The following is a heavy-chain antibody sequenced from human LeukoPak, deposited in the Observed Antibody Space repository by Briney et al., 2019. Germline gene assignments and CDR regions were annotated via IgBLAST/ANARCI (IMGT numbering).Heavy chain of an antibody. CDR1: GGSISSYY. V-gene: IGHV4-59*01. Sequence: PSETLSLTCTVSGGSISSYYWSWIRQPPGKGLEWIGYIYYSGSTNYNPSLKSRVTISVDTSKNQFSLKLSSVTAADTAVYYCARVVPYGDYRGFDYWGQGTLVTVSS. CDR2: IYYSGST. D-gene: IGHD4-17*01. J-gene: IGHJ4*02. CDR3: ARVVPYGDYRGFDY.